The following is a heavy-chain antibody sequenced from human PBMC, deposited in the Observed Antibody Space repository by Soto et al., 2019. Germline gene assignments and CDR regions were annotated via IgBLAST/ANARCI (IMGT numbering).Heavy chain of an antibody. CDR2: VYPADSET. CDR1: GYAFPNYW. Sequence: PGESLQISCKGSGYAFPNYWIGCLRQMPGKGLEWIGMVYPADSETRYSPSFEGQVTFSADRSTNTAYVQWSRLKASDTAMFYCARFLPYESPHGYILVYWCKGTLVTVS. V-gene: IGHV5-51*01. D-gene: IGHD3-22*01. J-gene: IGHJ4*02. CDR3: ARFLPYESPHGYILVY.